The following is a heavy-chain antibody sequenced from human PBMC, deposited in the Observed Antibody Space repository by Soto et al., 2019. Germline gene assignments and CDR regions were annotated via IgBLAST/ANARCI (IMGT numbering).Heavy chain of an antibody. D-gene: IGHD3-22*01. CDR1: GFTFTNYG. J-gene: IGHJ4*02. CDR3: AKEGQYDMLAGYFYF. CDR2: ISGSGVAT. V-gene: IGHV3-23*01. Sequence: GGSLRLSCAASGFTFTNYGMSWVRQAPGKGLEWVSSISGSGVATYYADSVKGRFTISKDKSKNMVYLQMSSLRAEDTAVYYCAKEGQYDMLAGYFYFWGQGTQVTVS.